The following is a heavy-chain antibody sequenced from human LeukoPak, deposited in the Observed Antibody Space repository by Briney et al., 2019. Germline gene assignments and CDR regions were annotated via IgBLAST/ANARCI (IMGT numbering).Heavy chain of an antibody. CDR3: AKGKYYDILTGPHDY. CDR2: ISWNSGTI. CDR1: GFTFDDYA. D-gene: IGHD3-9*01. J-gene: IGHJ4*02. Sequence: PGRSLRLSCAASGFTFDDYAMHWVRHAPGKGLEWVSGISWNSGTIGYADSVKGRFTISRDNAKNSLYLQMSSLRAEDTALYYCAKGKYYDILTGPHDYWGQGTLVTVSS. V-gene: IGHV3-9*01.